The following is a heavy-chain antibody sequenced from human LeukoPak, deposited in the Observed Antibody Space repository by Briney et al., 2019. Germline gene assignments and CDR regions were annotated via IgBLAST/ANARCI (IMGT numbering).Heavy chain of an antibody. CDR1: GFTFSSYA. D-gene: IGHD1-26*01. J-gene: IGHJ5*02. Sequence: GSLRLSCAASGFTFSSYAMSWVRQAPGKGLEWVSAISGSGGSTYYADSVKGRFAISRDHSKNPLYLQMNSLRAEDTAVYYCAKVAYSGSYYLWGQGTLVTVSS. CDR3: AKVAYSGSYYL. CDR2: ISGSGGST. V-gene: IGHV3-23*01.